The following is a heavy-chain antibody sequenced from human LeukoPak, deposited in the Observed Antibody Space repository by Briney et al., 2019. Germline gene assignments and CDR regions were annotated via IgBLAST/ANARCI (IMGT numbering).Heavy chain of an antibody. CDR2: INHSGST. D-gene: IGHD3-22*01. Sequence: SETLSLTCAVYGGSFSGYYWSWIRQPPGKGLEWIGEINHSGSTNYNPSLKSRVTISVDTSKNQFSLKLSSVTAADTAVYYCARVKTHDSSGYYHFDYWGQGTLVTVSS. CDR3: ARVKTHDSSGYYHFDY. J-gene: IGHJ4*02. CDR1: GGSFSGYY. V-gene: IGHV4-34*01.